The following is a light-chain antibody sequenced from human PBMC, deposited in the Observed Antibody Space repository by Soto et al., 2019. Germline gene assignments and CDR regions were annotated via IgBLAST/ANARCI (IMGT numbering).Light chain of an antibody. CDR2: AAS. J-gene: IGKJ5*01. Sequence: DIQVTQSPSSVSASVGGRITITCRASQDIAAYLAWYQHKPGRAPELLIHAASSLQSGVPSRFSGSGSGTDFTLTINSLQPEDFATYYCQQAYSFPSTVGQGTRLESK. CDR1: QDIAAY. CDR3: QQAYSFPST. V-gene: IGKV1D-12*01.